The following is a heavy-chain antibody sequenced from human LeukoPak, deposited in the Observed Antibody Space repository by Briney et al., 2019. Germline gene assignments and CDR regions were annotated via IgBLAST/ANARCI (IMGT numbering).Heavy chain of an antibody. J-gene: IGHJ6*02. CDR1: GYTFTDYY. V-gene: IGHV1-2*02. CDR3: ARELPNYGMDV. Sequence: ASVKVSCKASGYTFTDYYVHWVRQAPGQGLEWMGWINPNSGGTNFAQKFQGRVTMTRDTSINTAYMDLSSLRSDDTAVYYCARELPNYGMDVWGQGTTVTVSS. D-gene: IGHD1-26*01. CDR2: INPNSGGT.